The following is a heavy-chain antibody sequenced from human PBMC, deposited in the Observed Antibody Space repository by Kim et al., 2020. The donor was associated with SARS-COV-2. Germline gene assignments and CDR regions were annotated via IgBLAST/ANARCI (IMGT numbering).Heavy chain of an antibody. Sequence: SGPTLVNPTQTLTLTCTFSGFSLSTSGVGVGWIRQPPGKALEWLALIYWDDDKRYSPSLKSRLTITKDTSKNQVVLTMTNMDPVDTATYYCAHRRSGMGVVPAAMDWDYWGQGTLVTVSS. CDR1: GFSLSTSGVG. CDR3: AHRRSGMGVVPAAMDWDY. V-gene: IGHV2-5*02. CDR2: IYWDDDK. D-gene: IGHD2-2*01. J-gene: IGHJ4*02.